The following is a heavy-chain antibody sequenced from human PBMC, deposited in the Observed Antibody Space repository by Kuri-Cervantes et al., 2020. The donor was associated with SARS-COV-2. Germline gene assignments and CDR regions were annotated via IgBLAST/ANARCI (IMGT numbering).Heavy chain of an antibody. CDR3: ARGGGYSYGTFDY. CDR1: GFTFTSSA. D-gene: IGHD5-18*01. Sequence: SVKVSCKASGFTFTSSAMQWVRQARGQRLEWIGWIVVGSGNTNYAQKFQERVTITRDMSISTAYLQWSSLKASDTAMYYCARGGGYSYGTFDYWGQGTLVTVSS. V-gene: IGHV1-58*02. J-gene: IGHJ4*02. CDR2: IVVGSGNT.